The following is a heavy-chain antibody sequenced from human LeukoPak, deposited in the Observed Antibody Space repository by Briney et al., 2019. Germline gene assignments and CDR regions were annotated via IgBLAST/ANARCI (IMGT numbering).Heavy chain of an antibody. D-gene: IGHD3-9*01. Sequence: SVKVSCKASGGTFSSYAISWVRQAPGQGLEWMGGIIPIFGTANYAQKFQGRVTITADESTSTAYMELSSLRSEDTAVYYCARAQNPSRYYDILTGYYYFDYWGQGTLVTVSS. V-gene: IGHV1-69*13. J-gene: IGHJ4*02. CDR3: ARAQNPSRYYDILTGYYYFDY. CDR1: GGTFSSYA. CDR2: IIPIFGTA.